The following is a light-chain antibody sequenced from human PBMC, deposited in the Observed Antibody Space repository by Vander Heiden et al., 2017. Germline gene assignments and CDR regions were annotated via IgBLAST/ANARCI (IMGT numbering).Light chain of an antibody. V-gene: IGLV2-8*01. CDR3: SSYAGSNNLV. Sequence: QSALTPPPSASGSPGQSVTISCTGTSSHVAGYNYVSWYQQQPGKAPKLMIDEVSKRPSGVPDRFSGSKSGNAASRTVSGLQAEDEADYYWSSYAGSNNLVFGGGTKLSVV. CDR2: EVS. CDR1: SSHVAGYNY. J-gene: IGLJ2*01.